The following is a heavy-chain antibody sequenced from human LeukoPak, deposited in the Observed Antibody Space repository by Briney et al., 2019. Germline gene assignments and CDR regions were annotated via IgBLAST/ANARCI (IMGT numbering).Heavy chain of an antibody. CDR1: GFIFSDAW. D-gene: IGHD2-15*01. V-gene: IGHV3-15*01. J-gene: IGHJ3*02. CDR3: TTEGDQVVVASEGDDFDI. CDR2: IKSKTDPGTS. Sequence: GGSLRLSCAASGFIFSDAWMTWVRQAPGKGLEWVAHIKSKTDPGTSAYAPPVKSRFTISRAANDTVYLHMVSLKTKDTAFYYCTTEGDQVVVASEGDDFDIWGQGTLVSVSS.